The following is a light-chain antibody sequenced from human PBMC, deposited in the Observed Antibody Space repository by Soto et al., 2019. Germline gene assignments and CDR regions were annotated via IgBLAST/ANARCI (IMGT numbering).Light chain of an antibody. V-gene: IGKV3-11*01. CDR1: QSVSSY. Sequence: EIVLTQSPATLSLSPGERATLSCRASQSVSSYLAWYQQKPGQAPRLLIYDASNRATGIPARFSGSGSGTDLPLTISSLEPEAVAVYYCQQRGNWPPLFTFGPGTKVDIK. CDR3: QQRGNWPPLFT. J-gene: IGKJ3*01. CDR2: DAS.